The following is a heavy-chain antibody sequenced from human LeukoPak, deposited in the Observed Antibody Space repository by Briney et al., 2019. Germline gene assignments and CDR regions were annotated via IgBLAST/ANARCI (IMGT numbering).Heavy chain of an antibody. CDR2: INPYSGGT. D-gene: IGHD4-17*01. J-gene: IGHJ4*02. CDR3: ATYPRGYGDSYGPKVDY. CDR1: GCTFTGSY. V-gene: IGHV1-2*02. Sequence: ASVKVSCKASGCTFTGSYLHLVRQAPGQGLEWMGWINPYSGGTNYAQKFQGRVTMTRDTSISTAYMELSRLRSDDTVVYYCATYPRGYGDSYGPKVDYWGQGTLVTVSS.